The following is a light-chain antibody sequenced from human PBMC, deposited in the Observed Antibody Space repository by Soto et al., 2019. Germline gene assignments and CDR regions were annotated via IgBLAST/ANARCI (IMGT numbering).Light chain of an antibody. CDR3: QQDNNWPPLT. CDR2: GAS. CDR1: QSVSSN. J-gene: IGKJ5*01. V-gene: IGKV3-15*01. Sequence: EIVMTQSPATLSVSPGERATLSCRASQSVSSNLAWYQQKPGQAPRLLIYGASTRATGIPVRFSGSGSGTEFTLTISSLQSEDFAVYYCQQDNNWPPLTFGQGTRLEMK.